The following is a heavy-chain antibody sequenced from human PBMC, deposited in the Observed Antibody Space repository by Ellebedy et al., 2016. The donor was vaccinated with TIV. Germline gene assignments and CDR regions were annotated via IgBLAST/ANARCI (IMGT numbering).Heavy chain of an antibody. CDR2: IIPIFGTA. V-gene: IGHV1-69*06. D-gene: IGHD6-13*01. Sequence: SVKVSXXASGGTFSSYAISWVRQAPGQGLEWMGGIIPIFGTANYAQKFQGRVTITADKSTSTAYMELSSLRSEDTAVYYCARGSLGGYSSSWGYYYGMDVWGQGTTVTVSS. CDR1: GGTFSSYA. J-gene: IGHJ6*02. CDR3: ARGSLGGYSSSWGYYYGMDV.